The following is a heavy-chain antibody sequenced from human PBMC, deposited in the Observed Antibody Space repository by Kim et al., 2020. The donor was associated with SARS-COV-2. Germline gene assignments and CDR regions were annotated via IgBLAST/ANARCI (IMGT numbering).Heavy chain of an antibody. J-gene: IGHJ4*02. D-gene: IGHD5-18*01. Sequence: GGSLRLSCAASGFTFSSYGMHWVRQAPGKGLEWVAVIWYDGSNKYYADSVKGRFTISRDNSKNTLYLQMNSLRAEDTAVYYCARDGSSYGYSHFDYWGQGTLVTVSS. V-gene: IGHV3-33*01. CDR1: GFTFSSYG. CDR2: IWYDGSNK. CDR3: ARDGSSYGYSHFDY.